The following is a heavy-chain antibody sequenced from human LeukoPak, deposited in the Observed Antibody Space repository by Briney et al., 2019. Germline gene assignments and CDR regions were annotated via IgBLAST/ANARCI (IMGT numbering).Heavy chain of an antibody. V-gene: IGHV3-48*03. CDR2: ISSSGTTK. J-gene: IGHJ4*02. Sequence: GGSLRLSCAASGFTFSSYEMNWVRQTPGKGLEWVSYISSSGTTKYYADSVKGRFTISRDNAGNTLFLQLNSVRAEDTALYYCAREGWELQRGRYFDYWGQGVLVTVSS. CDR1: GFTFSSYE. D-gene: IGHD1-26*01. CDR3: AREGWELQRGRYFDY.